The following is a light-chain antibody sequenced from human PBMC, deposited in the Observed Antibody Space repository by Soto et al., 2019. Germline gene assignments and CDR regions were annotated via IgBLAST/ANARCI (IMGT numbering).Light chain of an antibody. J-gene: IGKJ2*01. CDR2: AAS. CDR1: QSISSY. V-gene: IGKV1-39*01. CDR3: QQRYSTPYT. Sequence: DIQMTQSPSSLSASVGDRVTITCRARQSISSYLNWYQQKPGKAPKLLIYAASSLQSGVPSRFSGSASGTDFTLTISSLQPEEFATYDCQQRYSTPYTFGQGPKLEIK.